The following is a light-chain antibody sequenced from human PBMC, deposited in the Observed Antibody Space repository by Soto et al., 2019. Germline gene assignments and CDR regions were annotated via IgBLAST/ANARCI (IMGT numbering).Light chain of an antibody. CDR1: QSISNY. CDR3: QQSYNIPRT. V-gene: IGKV1-39*01. CDR2: AAS. J-gene: IGKJ5*01. Sequence: DILMTQSPSTLSSSVGDRVTITCRASQSISNYLTWYQQKPGQAPNLLIYAASTLQSGVPSRFSGGGSGTDFTLTISSLQPEDFATYYCQQSYNIPRTFGQGTRLEIK.